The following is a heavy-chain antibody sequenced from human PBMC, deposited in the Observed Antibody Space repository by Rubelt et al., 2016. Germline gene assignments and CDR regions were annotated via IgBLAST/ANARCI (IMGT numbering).Heavy chain of an antibody. CDR3: ARDYGDY. Sequence: EVQLVESGGDLVQPGESLRLSCASSGFTFSSYWMNWVRQAPGKGREWVANIKQDESEEHYADSVKGRFTISRDNAKNSRYLQMNSLRAEETAGYYCARDYGDYWGQGTLVTVSS. CDR1: GFTFSSYW. D-gene: IGHD4-17*01. J-gene: IGHJ4*02. CDR2: IKQDESEE. V-gene: IGHV3-7*04.